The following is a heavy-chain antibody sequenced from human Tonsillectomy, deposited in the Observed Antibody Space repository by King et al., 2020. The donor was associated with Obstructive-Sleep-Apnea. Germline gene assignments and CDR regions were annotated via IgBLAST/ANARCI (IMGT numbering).Heavy chain of an antibody. CDR1: GFTFSDHT. CDR3: NSGWNSGNDWAPEGARDYYYGMDV. Sequence: EVQLVESGGGLVRPGGSLRLSCAASGFTFSDHTMDWVRQAPGKGLEWVGRTRNRGNSYTTEYAASVKGRFTISRDDSKNSLYLQMKSLKTEDTAVYYCNSGWNSGNDWAPEGARDYYYGMDVWGQGTPVTVSS. D-gene: IGHD5-12*01. J-gene: IGHJ6*02. CDR2: TRNRGNSYTT. V-gene: IGHV3-72*01.